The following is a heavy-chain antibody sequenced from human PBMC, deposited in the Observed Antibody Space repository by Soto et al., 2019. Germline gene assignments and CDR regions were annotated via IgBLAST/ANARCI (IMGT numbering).Heavy chain of an antibody. J-gene: IGHJ3*02. Sequence: SETLSLTCTVSGGSISSSSYYWGWIRQPPGKGLEWIGSIYYSGSTYYNPSLKSRVTISVDTSKNQFSLKLSSVTAADTAVYYCATLIGRRPDAFAIWAQGTMVTVSS. CDR3: ATLIGRRPDAFAI. V-gene: IGHV4-39*01. CDR2: IYYSGST. CDR1: GGSISSSSYY.